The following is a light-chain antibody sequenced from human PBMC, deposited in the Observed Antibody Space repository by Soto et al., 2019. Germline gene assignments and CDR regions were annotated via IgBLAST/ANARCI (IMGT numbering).Light chain of an antibody. J-gene: IGLJ3*02. V-gene: IGLV1-36*01. CDR2: SDD. CDR1: NSDFGNNV. CDR3: AAWHDSLNGVV. Sequence: QSVLTQPPSVSAAPRQRVTISCSGSNSDFGNNVVNWYQQFPGKPPKLLIYSDDLLPSGVSDRFSGSKSGTSASLAISGLQPEDEAIYYCAAWHDSLNGVVFGGGTQLPVL.